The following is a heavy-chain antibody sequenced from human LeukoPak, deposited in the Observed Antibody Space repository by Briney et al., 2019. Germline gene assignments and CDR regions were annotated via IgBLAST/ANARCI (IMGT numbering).Heavy chain of an antibody. CDR1: GFRFSSYA. V-gene: IGHV3-23*01. CDR2: VSGSGDST. J-gene: IGHJ4*01. CDR3: AKNLIHLWCFDY. D-gene: IGHD5-18*01. Sequence: GGSLRLSCAASGFRFSSYAMSWVRQAPGKGLEWVSSVSGSGDSTYYADSVKGRFTISRDNSKNTLYLQMNSLRAEDTAVYYCAKNLIHLWCFDYWGHGTLVTVSS.